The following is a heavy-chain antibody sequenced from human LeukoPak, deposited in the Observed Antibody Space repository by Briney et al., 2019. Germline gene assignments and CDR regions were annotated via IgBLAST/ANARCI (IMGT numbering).Heavy chain of an antibody. CDR3: ASKEWFDP. J-gene: IGHJ5*02. CDR1: GGPFRSYT. Sequence: ASVQVPCKASGGPFRSYTISWVRQAPGQALEWMGRIIPILGIANYAQKFQRRVTITADKSTSTAYMERSSLSSEDTAVYYCASKEWFDPWGQGPLVTVSS. V-gene: IGHV1-69*02. CDR2: IIPILGIA.